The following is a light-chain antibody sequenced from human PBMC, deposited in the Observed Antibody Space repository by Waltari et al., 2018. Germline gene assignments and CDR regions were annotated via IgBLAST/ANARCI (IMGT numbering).Light chain of an antibody. Sequence: TPSPSSLSASVGDRVTITCQASQDISNYLNWYQQKPGKAPKLLIYDASNLETGVPSRFSGSGSGTDFTFTISSLQPEDIATYYCQQYTNVPYTFGQGTKLEIK. CDR3: QQYTNVPYT. CDR1: QDISNY. V-gene: IGKV1-33*01. CDR2: DAS. J-gene: IGKJ2*01.